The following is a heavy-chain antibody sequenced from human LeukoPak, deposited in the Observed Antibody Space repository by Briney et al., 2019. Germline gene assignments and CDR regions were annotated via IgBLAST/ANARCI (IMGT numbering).Heavy chain of an antibody. V-gene: IGHV4-38-2*01. CDR2: IYHSGST. Sequence: PSETLSLTXAVSGYSISSGYYWGWFRQPPGKRLEWIGSIYHSGSTYYNPSLKSRVTISVDTSKNQFSLKLSSVTAADTAVYYCAGRGGVVEPAAMFSRAYYFDYWGQGTLVTVSS. CDR3: AGRGGVVEPAAMFSRAYYFDY. CDR1: GYSISSGYY. J-gene: IGHJ4*02. D-gene: IGHD2-2*01.